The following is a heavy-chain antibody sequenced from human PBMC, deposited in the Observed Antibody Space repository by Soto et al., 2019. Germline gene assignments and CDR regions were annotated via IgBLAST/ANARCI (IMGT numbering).Heavy chain of an antibody. CDR3: ARDQGEGYCSSTSCLYYGMDV. CDR2: IIPIFGTA. D-gene: IGHD2-2*01. V-gene: IGHV1-69*13. CDR1: GGTFSSYA. J-gene: IGHJ6*02. Sequence: GASVKVSCKASGGTFSSYAISWVRQAPGQGLEWMGGIIPIFGTANYAQKFQGRVTITADESTSTAYMELSSLRSEDTAVYYCARDQGEGYCSSTSCLYYGMDVWGQGTTVTVSS.